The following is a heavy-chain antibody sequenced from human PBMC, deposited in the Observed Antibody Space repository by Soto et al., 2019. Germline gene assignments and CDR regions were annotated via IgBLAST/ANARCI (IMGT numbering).Heavy chain of an antibody. CDR2: ISSNGGSI. CDR3: AKDSGKLWFGELYLEYFQH. Sequence: HPGGSLRLSCAASGFTFSSYAMHWVRQAPGKGLEYVSAISSNGGSIYYANSVKGRFTISRDNSKNTLYLQMDSLRAEDTAVYYCAKDSGKLWFGELYLEYFQHWGQGTLVTVSS. D-gene: IGHD3-10*01. V-gene: IGHV3-64*01. J-gene: IGHJ1*01. CDR1: GFTFSSYA.